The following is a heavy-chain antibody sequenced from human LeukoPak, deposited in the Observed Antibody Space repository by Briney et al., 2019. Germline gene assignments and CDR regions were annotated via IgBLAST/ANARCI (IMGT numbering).Heavy chain of an antibody. CDR3: ARVIAVAGFDP. V-gene: IGHV4-38-2*02. CDR2: IYHSGST. Sequence: SETLSLTCTVSGYSISSGYYRGWIRQPPGKGLEWIGSIYHSGSTYYNPSLKSRVTISVDTSKNQFSLKLSSVTAADTAVYYCARVIAVAGFDPWGQGTLVTVSS. CDR1: GYSISSGYY. J-gene: IGHJ5*02. D-gene: IGHD6-19*01.